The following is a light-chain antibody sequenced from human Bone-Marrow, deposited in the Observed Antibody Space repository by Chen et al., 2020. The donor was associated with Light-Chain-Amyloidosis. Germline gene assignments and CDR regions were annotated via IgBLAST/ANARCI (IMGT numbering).Light chain of an antibody. J-gene: IGLJ3*02. CDR1: TGSIATNY. CDR3: QSYQGSSQGV. V-gene: IGLV6-57*01. CDR2: EDD. Sequence: NFMLTQPHSVSESPGQMVIISCTGSTGSIATNYVQCYQQRAGSSPTTVIYEDDQRPSGVPDRFSGSFDRSSNSASLTISGLKTEDEADYYCQSYQGSSQGVFGGGTKLTVL.